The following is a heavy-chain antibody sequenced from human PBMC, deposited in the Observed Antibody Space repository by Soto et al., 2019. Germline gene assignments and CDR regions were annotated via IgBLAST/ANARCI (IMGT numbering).Heavy chain of an antibody. CDR2: FFYSGST. CDR3: TRHEGGAAADRPLDY. D-gene: IGHD6-13*01. CDR1: GGSISSYY. Sequence: SETLSLTCTVSGGSISSYYWSWIRQPPGKGLEWISYFFYSGSTHYNPSLKSRVTMSVDTYTNQFSLKLNSVTAADTSVYYCTRHEGGAAADRPLDYWGQGTLVTVSS. J-gene: IGHJ4*02. V-gene: IGHV4-59*04.